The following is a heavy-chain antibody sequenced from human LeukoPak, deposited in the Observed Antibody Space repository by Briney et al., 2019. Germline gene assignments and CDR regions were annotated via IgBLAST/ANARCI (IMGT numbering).Heavy chain of an antibody. CDR1: GGSFSGYY. CDR2: INHSGST. J-gene: IGHJ5*02. D-gene: IGHD6-19*01. V-gene: IGHV4-34*01. CDR3: ARGWVAVAGTFFRWFDP. Sequence: SETLSLTCAVYGGSFSGYYWSWIRQPPGKGLEWIGEINHSGSTNYNPSLKSRVTISVDTSKNQFSLKLSSVTAADTAVYYCARGWVAVAGTFFRWFDPWGQGTLVTVSS.